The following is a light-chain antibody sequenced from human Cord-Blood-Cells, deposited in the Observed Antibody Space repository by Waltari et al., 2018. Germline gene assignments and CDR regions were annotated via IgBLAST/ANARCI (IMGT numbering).Light chain of an antibody. CDR1: KLGDKY. V-gene: IGLV3-1*01. J-gene: IGLJ2*01. CDR2: QDS. Sequence: SYELTQPPSVSVSPGQTASITCSGDKLGDKYACWYQPKPGQSPVLVIYQDSKRPSGIPERFSGSNSGNTATLTISGTQAMDEADDYCQAWDSSTHVVFGGGTKLTVL. CDR3: QAWDSSTHVV.